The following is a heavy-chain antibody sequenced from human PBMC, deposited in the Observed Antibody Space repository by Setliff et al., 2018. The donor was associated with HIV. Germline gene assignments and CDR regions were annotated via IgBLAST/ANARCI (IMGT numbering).Heavy chain of an antibody. V-gene: IGHV4-39*07. CDR3: ATCRHRPSNWFDP. CDR1: GGSVSSPSYY. CDR2: VYNSGIT. J-gene: IGHJ5*02. Sequence: SETLSLTCAVSGGSVSSPSYYWGWIRQPPGKGLEWIGSVYNSGITFKNPSPKSRVSISVDRSGNQFSLRLTAVTAADTAVYYCATCRHRPSNWFDPWGQGTVVTVS.